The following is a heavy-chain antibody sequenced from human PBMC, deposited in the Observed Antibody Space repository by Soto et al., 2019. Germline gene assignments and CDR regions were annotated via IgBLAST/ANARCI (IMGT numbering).Heavy chain of an antibody. V-gene: IGHV3-23*01. J-gene: IGHJ3*02. CDR3: VRGDYRGNLFSFDM. CDR2: ITRSGDET. CDR1: GFTVNSYT. Sequence: GGSLRLSCAFSGFTVNSYTMSWARQAPGKGLEWVAAITRSGDETHYADFVKGRFIISRDESQQTLSLQMNTLRVDDTAVYYCVRGDYRGNLFSFDMWGQGTMVTVSS. D-gene: IGHD4-17*01.